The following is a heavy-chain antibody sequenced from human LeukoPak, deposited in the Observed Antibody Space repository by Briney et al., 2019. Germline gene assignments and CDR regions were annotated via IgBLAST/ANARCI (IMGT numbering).Heavy chain of an antibody. Sequence: GGSLRLSCAASGFTFSSYAMYWVRQAPGKGLEWVAVMSYDGSNKNYADSVKGRFTISRDNSKNTLYLQMNSLRAEDTAVYYCARACRSIALDYWGQGTLVTVSS. CDR3: ARACRSIALDY. J-gene: IGHJ4*02. CDR2: MSYDGSNK. CDR1: GFTFSSYA. V-gene: IGHV3-30*04. D-gene: IGHD2/OR15-2a*01.